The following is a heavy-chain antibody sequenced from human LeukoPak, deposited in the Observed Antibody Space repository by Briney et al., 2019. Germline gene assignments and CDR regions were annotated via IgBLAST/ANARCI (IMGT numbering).Heavy chain of an antibody. CDR2: ISAYNGNT. Sequence: ASVKVSCKASGYTFTSYGISWVRQAPGQGLEWMGWISAYNGNTNYAQKLQGRVTMTTDTSTSTAYMELRSLRSDDTAVYYCARNPTIPNYYDSSDYYYNDYWGQGTLVTVSS. J-gene: IGHJ4*02. CDR3: ARNPTIPNYYDSSDYYYNDY. D-gene: IGHD3-22*01. V-gene: IGHV1-18*01. CDR1: GYTFTSYG.